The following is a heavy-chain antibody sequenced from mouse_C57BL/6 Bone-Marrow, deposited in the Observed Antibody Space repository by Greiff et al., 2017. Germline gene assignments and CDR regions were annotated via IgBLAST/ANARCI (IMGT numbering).Heavy chain of an antibody. J-gene: IGHJ2*01. D-gene: IGHD1-1*01. CDR3: ARHHPYYYGSSYGY. Sequence: EVKLMESGGDLVKPGGSLKLSCAASGFTFSSYGMSWVRQTPDKRLEWVATISSGGSYTYYPDSVKGRFTISRDNAKNTLYLQMSSLKSEDTAMYYCARHHPYYYGSSYGYWGQGTTLTVSS. V-gene: IGHV5-6*01. CDR1: GFTFSSYG. CDR2: ISSGGSYT.